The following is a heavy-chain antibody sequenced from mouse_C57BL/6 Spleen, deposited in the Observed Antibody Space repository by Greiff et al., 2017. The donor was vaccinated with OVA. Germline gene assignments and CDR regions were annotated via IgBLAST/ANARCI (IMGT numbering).Heavy chain of an antibody. D-gene: IGHD1-1*01. V-gene: IGHV1-18*01. CDR3: ARGLFADYYGSSSYAMDY. CDR2: INPNNGGT. J-gene: IGHJ4*01. CDR1: GYTFTDYN. Sequence: DVKLQESGPELVKPGASVKIPCKASGYTFTDYNMDWVKQSHGKSLEWIGDINPNNGGTIYNQKFKGKATLTVDKSSSTAYMELRSLTSEDTAVYYCARGLFADYYGSSSYAMDYWGQGTSVTVSA.